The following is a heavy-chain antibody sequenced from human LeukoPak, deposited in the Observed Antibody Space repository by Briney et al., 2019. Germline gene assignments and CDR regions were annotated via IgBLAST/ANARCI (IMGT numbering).Heavy chain of an antibody. CDR3: ARGSDSGTPRWFDP. Sequence: ASVKVSCKASGYTFTGHFIQWVRQAPGQGPEWMGRIDPNDGGTNYAQKFQGRVTMTRDTSISTAYMKLSSLRSDDTAVYYCARGSDSGTPRWFDPWGQGTLGTV. V-gene: IGHV1-2*06. CDR2: IDPNDGGT. J-gene: IGHJ5*02. CDR1: GYTFTGHF. D-gene: IGHD1-26*01.